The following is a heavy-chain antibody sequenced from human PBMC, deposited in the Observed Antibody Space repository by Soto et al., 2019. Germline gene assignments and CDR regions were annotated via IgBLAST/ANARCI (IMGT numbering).Heavy chain of an antibody. V-gene: IGHV3-23*01. Sequence: GGSLRLSCAASGFTFSNYVMSWVRQAPGKGLEWVSSISGSGDNTYYAYSVKGRFTISRDNSKNTLFLQMNSLRAEDTAVYYFSMLPLVLALGFDYWGQGTLVTVSS. CDR2: ISGSGDNT. D-gene: IGHD3-16*01. CDR1: GFTFSNYV. CDR3: SMLPLVLALGFDY. J-gene: IGHJ4*02.